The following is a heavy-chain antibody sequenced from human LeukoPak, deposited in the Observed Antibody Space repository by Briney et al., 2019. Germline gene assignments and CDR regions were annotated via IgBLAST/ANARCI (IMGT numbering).Heavy chain of an antibody. J-gene: IGHJ6*02. CDR2: IIPILGIA. Sequence: SVKVSCKASGGTFSSYAISWVRQAPGQGLEWMGRIIPILGIANYAQKFQGRVTITADKSTSTAYMELSSLRSEDTAVYYCARDPNSIAARTHYYYYGMDVWGQGTTVTVSS. V-gene: IGHV1-69*04. CDR3: ARDPNSIAARTHYYYYGMDV. D-gene: IGHD6-6*01. CDR1: GGTFSSYA.